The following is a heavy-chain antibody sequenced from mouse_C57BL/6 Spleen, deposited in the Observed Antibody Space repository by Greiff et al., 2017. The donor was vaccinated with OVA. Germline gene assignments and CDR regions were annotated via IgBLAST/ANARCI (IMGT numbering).Heavy chain of an antibody. V-gene: IGHV1-39*01. J-gene: IGHJ3*01. CDR1: GYSFTDYN. D-gene: IGHD1-1*01. Sequence: EVKLMESGPELVKPGASVKISCKASGYSFTDYNMNWVKQSIGKSLEWIGVINPNYGTTSYNQKFKGKATLTVDQSSSTAYMQLNSLTSEDSAVYYCARCSTTVEARNFVWFAYWGQGTLVTVSA. CDR2: INPNYGTT. CDR3: ARCSTTVEARNFVWFAY.